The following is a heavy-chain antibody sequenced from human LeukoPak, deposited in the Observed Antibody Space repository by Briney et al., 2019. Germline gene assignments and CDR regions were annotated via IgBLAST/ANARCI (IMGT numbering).Heavy chain of an antibody. D-gene: IGHD6-13*01. CDR1: GYTFTSYY. CDR3: ARGPLAGYSSSRFDY. V-gene: IGHV1-46*03. J-gene: IGHJ4*02. Sequence: ASVKVSCKASGYTFTSYYMHWVRQAPGQGLEWMGIINPSGGSTSYAQKFQGRVTMTRDTSTSTVYMELSSLRSEDTAVYYCARGPLAGYSSSRFDYWGQGTLVAVSS. CDR2: INPSGGST.